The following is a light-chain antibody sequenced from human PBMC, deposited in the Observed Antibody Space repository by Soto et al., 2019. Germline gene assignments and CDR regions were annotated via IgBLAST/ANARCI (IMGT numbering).Light chain of an antibody. V-gene: IGLV2-14*01. J-gene: IGLJ1*01. CDR2: EVT. Sequence: QSVLTQPPSVSGSPGQSITISCTGTSGDIGSYNRVSWYQQHPGKAPKLIIYEVTDRPSGVSNRFSGSKSGNTASLTISGLQAEDEAEYYCSSYTNINTRACVFGTGTQVTVL. CDR3: SSYTNINTRACV. CDR1: SGDIGSYNR.